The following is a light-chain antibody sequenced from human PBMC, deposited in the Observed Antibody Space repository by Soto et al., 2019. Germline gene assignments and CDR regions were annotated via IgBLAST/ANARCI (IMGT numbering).Light chain of an antibody. CDR3: QHYNSYSEA. J-gene: IGKJ1*01. CDR1: QTISTL. V-gene: IGKV1-5*01. CDR2: DAS. Sequence: DIQVTKSPPTRSAFLGDGVTIPGRASQTISTLMAWYQQKPGKAPKLLVYDASTLQSGVASRFSGSGSGTEFTLTISSLQPDDFATYYCQHYNSYSEAFGQGTKV.